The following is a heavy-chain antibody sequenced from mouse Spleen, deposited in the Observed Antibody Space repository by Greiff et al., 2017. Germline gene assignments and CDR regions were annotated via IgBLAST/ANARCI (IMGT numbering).Heavy chain of an antibody. Sequence: VQVVESGAELARPGASVKLSCKASGYTFTSYGISWVKQRPGQGLEWIGEIYPRSGNTYYNEKFKGKATLTADKSSSTAYMELRSLTSEDSAVYFCARCRYDGRNFDYWGQGTTLTVSS. V-gene: IGHV1-81*01. D-gene: IGHD2-14*01. CDR1: GYTFTSYG. J-gene: IGHJ2*01. CDR2: IYPRSGNT. CDR3: ARCRYDGRNFDY.